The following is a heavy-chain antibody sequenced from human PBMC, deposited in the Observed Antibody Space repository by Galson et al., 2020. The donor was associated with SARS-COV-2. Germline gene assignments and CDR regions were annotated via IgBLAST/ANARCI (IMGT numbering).Heavy chain of an antibody. V-gene: IGHV4-61*02. CDR3: ARDYYYGSENYFDY. D-gene: IGHD3-10*01. CDR2: IYTSGST. J-gene: IGHJ4*02. CDR1: GGSISSGSYY. Sequence: TLSLTCTVSGGSISSGSYYWSWIRQPAGKGLVWIGRIYTSGSTNYNPSLKSRVTISVDTSKNQFSLKLSSVTAADTAVYYCARDYYYGSENYFDYWGQGTLVTVSS.